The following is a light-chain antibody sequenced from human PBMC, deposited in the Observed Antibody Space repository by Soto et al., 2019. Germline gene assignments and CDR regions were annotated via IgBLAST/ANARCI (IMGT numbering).Light chain of an antibody. V-gene: IGLV2-23*02. Sequence: QSVLTQPASVSGSPGQSITISCSGTSSNIGGYNVVSWYQQHPGKAPKVIVYEVIKRPSGVSDRFSGSTSGSTASLTISGLQAEDEAEYYCCSYVGATTYVFGSGTKVTVL. J-gene: IGLJ1*01. CDR3: CSYVGATTYV. CDR1: SSNIGGYNV. CDR2: EVI.